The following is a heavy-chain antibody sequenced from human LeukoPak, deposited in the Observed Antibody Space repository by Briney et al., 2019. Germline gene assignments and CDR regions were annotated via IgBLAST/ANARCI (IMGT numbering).Heavy chain of an antibody. CDR2: ISSSNSYR. J-gene: IGHJ4*02. CDR3: ARGRRRYGSGSYYLDY. CDR1: GFIFSDYY. Sequence: GGSLRLSCAASGFIFSDYYMNWIRQAPGKGLEWVSYISSSNSYRNHADPVKGRFTISRDNAKNSLYLQMNSLRAEDTAVYYCARGRRRYGSGSYYLDYWGQGTLVTVSS. D-gene: IGHD3-10*01. V-gene: IGHV3-11*06.